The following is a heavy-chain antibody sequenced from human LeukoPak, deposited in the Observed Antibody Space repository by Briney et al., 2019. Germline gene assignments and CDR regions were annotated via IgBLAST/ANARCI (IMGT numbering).Heavy chain of an antibody. Sequence: SETLSLTCSVSGGSISSNYWSWIRQPAGKGLEWIGRIYTSGRANYNPSLKSRVTMSVDTSKNQFSLKLSSVTAADTAVYYCARNWNGYDYNFGGAFDIWGPRTMVTVSS. J-gene: IGHJ3*02. D-gene: IGHD5-24*01. CDR1: GGSISSNY. V-gene: IGHV4-4*07. CDR2: IYTSGRA. CDR3: ARNWNGYDYNFGGAFDI.